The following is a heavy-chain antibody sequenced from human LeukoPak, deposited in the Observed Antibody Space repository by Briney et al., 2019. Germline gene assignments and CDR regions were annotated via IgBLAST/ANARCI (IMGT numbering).Heavy chain of an antibody. Sequence: ASVKVSCKASGYSFTNFDINWMRQAPGQGLEWMGRMNPNSGNKGYAQKFQGRVSMTMNTSITTAYMELSSLRSEDTAVYYCARGPQWRGDYYYMDVWGRGTTVTVSS. CDR2: MNPNSGNK. J-gene: IGHJ6*03. D-gene: IGHD6-19*01. CDR1: GYSFTNFD. CDR3: ARGPQWRGDYYYMDV. V-gene: IGHV1-8*01.